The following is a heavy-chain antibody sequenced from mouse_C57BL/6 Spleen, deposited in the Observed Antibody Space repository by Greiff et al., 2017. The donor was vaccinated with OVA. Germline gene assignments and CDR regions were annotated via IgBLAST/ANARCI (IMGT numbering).Heavy chain of an antibody. CDR3: ARGRVNWVDY. CDR2: IDPSDSYT. V-gene: IGHV1-69*01. CDR1: GYTFTSYW. Sequence: QVQLKQPGAELVMPGASVKLSCKASGYTFTSYWMHWVKQRPGQGLEWIGEIDPSDSYTNYNQKFKSKATLTVDTSSSTAYMQLSSLTSEDSAVYYCARGRVNWVDYWGQGTTLTVSS. D-gene: IGHD4-1*01. J-gene: IGHJ2*01.